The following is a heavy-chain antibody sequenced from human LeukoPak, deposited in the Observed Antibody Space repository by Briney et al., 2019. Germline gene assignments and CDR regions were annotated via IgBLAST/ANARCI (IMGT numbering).Heavy chain of an antibody. V-gene: IGHV1-69*04. CDR3: ARARKAVAPFWYFDY. CDR1: GYTFTGYY. Sequence: SVKVSCKASGYTFTGYYMHWVRQAPGQGLEWMGRIIPILGIANYAQKFQGRVTITADKSTSTAYMELSSLRSEDTAVYYCARARKAVAPFWYFDYWGQGTLVTVSS. CDR2: IIPILGIA. J-gene: IGHJ4*02. D-gene: IGHD6-19*01.